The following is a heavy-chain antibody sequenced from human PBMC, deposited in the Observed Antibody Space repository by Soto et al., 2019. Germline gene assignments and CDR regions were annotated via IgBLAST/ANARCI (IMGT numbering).Heavy chain of an antibody. CDR1: GFTFGDYA. D-gene: IGHD4-17*01. V-gene: IGHV3-49*04. CDR3: TRENSPYGDYVYFDH. CDR2: IRTIGYGGTT. J-gene: IGHJ4*02. Sequence: GGSLRLSCTTSGFTFGDYALSWVRRAPGRGLEWVGFIRTIGYGGTTQYAASVKDRFTISRDDSNSIAYLQMNSLKTEDTAVYYCTRENSPYGDYVYFDHWGQGTLVTVSS.